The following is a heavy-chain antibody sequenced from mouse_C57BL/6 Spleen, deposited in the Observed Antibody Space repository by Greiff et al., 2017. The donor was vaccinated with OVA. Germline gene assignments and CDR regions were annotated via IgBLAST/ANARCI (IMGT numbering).Heavy chain of an antibody. D-gene: IGHD1-1*01. Sequence: VQLQQSGAELVKPGASVRLSCKASGYTFTEYTIHWVKQRPGQGLEWIGWVYPGSGSTEYNQKFKDKATLTADKSSSTAYMELSSLTSEDSAVFCCARHEAPHDYYGGRWFAYWGQGTMLTVSA. CDR2: VYPGSGST. J-gene: IGHJ3*01. CDR3: ARHEAPHDYYGGRWFAY. V-gene: IGHV1-62-2*01. CDR1: GYTFTEYT.